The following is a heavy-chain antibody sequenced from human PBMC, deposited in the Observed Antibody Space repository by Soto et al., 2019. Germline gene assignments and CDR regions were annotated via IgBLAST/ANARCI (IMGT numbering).Heavy chain of an antibody. CDR3: ARREDYDFWSGYYF. Sequence: HSETLSLTCTVSGGSISSSSYYWGWIRQPPGKGLEWIGSIYYSGSTYYNPSLKSRVTISVDTSKNQFSLKLSSVTAADTAVYYCARREDYDFWSGYYFWGQGTLVTVSS. CDR1: GGSISSSSYY. V-gene: IGHV4-39*01. J-gene: IGHJ4*02. CDR2: IYYSGST. D-gene: IGHD3-3*01.